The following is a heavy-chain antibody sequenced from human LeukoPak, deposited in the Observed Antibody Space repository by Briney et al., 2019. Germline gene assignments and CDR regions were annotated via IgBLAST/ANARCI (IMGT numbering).Heavy chain of an antibody. J-gene: IGHJ4*02. D-gene: IGHD6-19*01. V-gene: IGHV4-34*01. Sequence: PSETLSLTCAVYGGSFSGYYWSWIRQPPGKGLEWIGEINHSGSTNYNPSLKSRIIISVDTSKKQFSLKLSSVTAADTAIYYCARCSGWAFKNWGQGTLVTVSS. CDR2: INHSGST. CDR1: GGSFSGYY. CDR3: ARCSGWAFKN.